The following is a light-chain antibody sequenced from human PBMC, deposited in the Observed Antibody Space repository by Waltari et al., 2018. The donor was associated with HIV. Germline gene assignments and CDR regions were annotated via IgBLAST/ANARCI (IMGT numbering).Light chain of an antibody. Sequence: QSVLTQPPSASGTPGQRVTISCSGSRSNIGSKYVYWYQQLPGTAPKLLIYRNNQRPSGVPDRFSGSKAGTSASLATSGLRSEDEADYHCTAWDDSLSGVVFGGGTKLTVL. J-gene: IGLJ2*01. CDR1: RSNIGSKY. CDR3: TAWDDSLSGVV. CDR2: RNN. V-gene: IGLV1-47*01.